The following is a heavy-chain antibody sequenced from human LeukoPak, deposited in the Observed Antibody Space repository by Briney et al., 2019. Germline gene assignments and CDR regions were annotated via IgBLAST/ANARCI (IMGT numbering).Heavy chain of an antibody. CDR1: GFTFSSYT. Sequence: GGSLRLSCAASGFTFSSYTMNWVRQAPGKGLERISSIAGSSGYISYAASVKGRFTISRDNAKKPLYLQMTSLTAEDTAVYYCARGGGGYCGGDCYLGFDYWGRGTLVTVSS. CDR2: IAGSSGYI. V-gene: IGHV3-21*01. CDR3: ARGGGGYCGGDCYLGFDY. J-gene: IGHJ4*01. D-gene: IGHD2-21*02.